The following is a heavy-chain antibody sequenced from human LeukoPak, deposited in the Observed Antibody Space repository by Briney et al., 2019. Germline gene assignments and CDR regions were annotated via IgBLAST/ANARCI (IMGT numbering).Heavy chain of an antibody. CDR3: ARDGRYGDYAWFDP. J-gene: IGHJ5*02. CDR2: ISTSSSAI. Sequence: GGSLRLSCAASGFTFSDFYMSWIRQAPGRGLEWVSYISTSSSAIYYADSVKGRFTISRDNSKNTLYLQMNSLTAEDTAVYYCARDGRYGDYAWFDPWGQGTLVTVSS. CDR1: GFTFSDFY. D-gene: IGHD4-17*01. V-gene: IGHV3-11*04.